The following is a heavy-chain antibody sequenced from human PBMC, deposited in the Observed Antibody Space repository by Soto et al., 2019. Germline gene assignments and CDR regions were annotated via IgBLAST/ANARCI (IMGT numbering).Heavy chain of an antibody. V-gene: IGHV4-39*01. J-gene: IGHJ6*03. D-gene: IGHD2-2*01. CDR1: GGSISSSSYY. CDR3: ARRVSSTSHYYMDV. Sequence: SETLSLTCTVSGGSISSSSYYWGWIRQPPGKGLEWIGSIYYSGSTYYNPSLKSRVTISVDTSKNQFSLKLSSVTAADTAVYYCARRVSSTSHYYMDVWGKGTTVTVSS. CDR2: IYYSGST.